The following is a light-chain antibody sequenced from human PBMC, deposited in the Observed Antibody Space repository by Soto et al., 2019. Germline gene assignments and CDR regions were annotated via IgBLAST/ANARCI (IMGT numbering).Light chain of an antibody. Sequence: QSVLTQPASVSGSPGQSITISCTGTSSDVGSYNLVSWYQQHPGKAPKLMIFEGSQRPSGVSNRFSGSKSGNTASLTISGLQAEDEADYYCCSYAGSSTFVVFGGGTKLTVL. CDR3: CSYAGSSTFVV. CDR1: SSDVGSYNL. J-gene: IGLJ2*01. V-gene: IGLV2-23*03. CDR2: EGS.